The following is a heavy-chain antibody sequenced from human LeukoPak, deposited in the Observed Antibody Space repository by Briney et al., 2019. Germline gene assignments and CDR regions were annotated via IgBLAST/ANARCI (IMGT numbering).Heavy chain of an antibody. J-gene: IGHJ4*02. Sequence: GASVKVSCKASGGTFSSYAISWVRQAPGQGLEWMGGIIPIFGTANYAQKLQGRVTMTTDTSTSTAYMELRSLRSDDTAVYYCARAIHSGYPTSYWGQGTLVTVSS. CDR3: ARAIHSGYPTSY. CDR1: GGTFSSYA. CDR2: IIPIFGTA. D-gene: IGHD5-12*01. V-gene: IGHV1-69*05.